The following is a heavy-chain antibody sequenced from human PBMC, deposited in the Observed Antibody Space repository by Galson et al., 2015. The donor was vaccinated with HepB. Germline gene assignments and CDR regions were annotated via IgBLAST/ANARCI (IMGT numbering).Heavy chain of an antibody. D-gene: IGHD3-22*01. J-gene: IGHJ4*02. V-gene: IGHV3-30-3*01. CDR3: ARVGYYDRTLDY. CDR2: ISYDGSNK. Sequence: SLRLSCAASGFTFSSYAMHWVRQAPGKGLEWVAVISYDGSNKYYADSVKGRFTISRDNSKNTLYLQMNSLRAEDTAVYYCARVGYYDRTLDYWGQGTLVTVSS. CDR1: GFTFSSYA.